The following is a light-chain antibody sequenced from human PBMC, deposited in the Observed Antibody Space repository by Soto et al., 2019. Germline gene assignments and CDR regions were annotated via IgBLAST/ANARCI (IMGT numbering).Light chain of an antibody. CDR3: QQYASLKVT. V-gene: IGKV3-20*01. Sequence: EIVVTQSPGTLSLSPGERATLSCRASQSVSTNYLAWYQQKFGQAPRLLIYGASSRATGIPDRFSGSGSGTDFTLTISRLEPEDFAVYYCQQYASLKVTFGGGTRVEIK. J-gene: IGKJ4*01. CDR2: GAS. CDR1: QSVSTNY.